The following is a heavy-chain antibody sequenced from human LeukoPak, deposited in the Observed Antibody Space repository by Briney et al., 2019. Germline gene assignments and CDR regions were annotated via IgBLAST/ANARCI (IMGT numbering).Heavy chain of an antibody. CDR3: ARVYNWNGYFDF. CDR2: INPSGGST. CDR1: GYTFITYY. Sequence: ASVKVSCKASGYTFITYYIHWVRQAPGQGLEWMGVINPSGGSTTYAQKFQGRVTMTRDTSTSTVHMDLSSLRSEDTAVYYCARVYNWNGYFDFWGQGTPVTVSS. J-gene: IGHJ4*02. V-gene: IGHV1-46*01. D-gene: IGHD1-1*01.